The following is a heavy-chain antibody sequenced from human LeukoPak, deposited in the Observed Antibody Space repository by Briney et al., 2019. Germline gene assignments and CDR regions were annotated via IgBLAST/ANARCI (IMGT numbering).Heavy chain of an antibody. V-gene: IGHV4-4*07. CDR2: IYTSGST. Sequence: SETLPLTCTVSGGFISSYYWSWIRQPAGKGLEWTGRIYTSGSTSYNPSLKSRATMSVDTSKNQFSLKLNSVTAADTAVYYCARGIRLGYGSGRDWFDPWGQGTLVTVSS. CDR3: ARGIRLGYGSGRDWFDP. CDR1: GGFISSYY. D-gene: IGHD3-10*01. J-gene: IGHJ5*02.